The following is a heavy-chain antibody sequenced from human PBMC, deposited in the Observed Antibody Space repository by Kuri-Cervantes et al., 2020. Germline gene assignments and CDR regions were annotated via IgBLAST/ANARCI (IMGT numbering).Heavy chain of an antibody. V-gene: IGHV3-48*01. CDR3: ARKYSDSYDY. Sequence: GGSLRLSCGASGFTFGSYSFNWVRQAPGKGLEWVSHISSSGSTMHYADSVKGRFTISRDNAKNSLYLQMNSLRAEDTAIYYCARKYSDSYDYWGQGTLVTVSS. J-gene: IGHJ4*02. CDR2: ISSSGSTM. CDR1: GFTFGSYS. D-gene: IGHD2-21*01.